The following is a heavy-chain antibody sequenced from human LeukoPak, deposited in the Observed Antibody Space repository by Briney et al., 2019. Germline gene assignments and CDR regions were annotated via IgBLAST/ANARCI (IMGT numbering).Heavy chain of an antibody. V-gene: IGHV4-59*01. CDR3: ASAYSSGWYWFDP. CDR1: GGSFSGYY. J-gene: IGHJ5*02. D-gene: IGHD6-19*01. CDR2: IYYSGST. Sequence: SETLSLTCAVYGGSFSGYYWSWIRQPPGKGLEWIGYIYYSGSTNYNPSLKSRVTISVDTSKNQFSLKLSSVTAADTAVYYCASAYSSGWYWFDPWGQGTLVTVSS.